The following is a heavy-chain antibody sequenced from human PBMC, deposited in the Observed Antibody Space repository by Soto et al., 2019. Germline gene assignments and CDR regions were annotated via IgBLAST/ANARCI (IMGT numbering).Heavy chain of an antibody. Sequence: PGGSLRLSCAASGFTFNTYAMSWVRQAPGKGLEWVSSVSGGGARPYYADSVKGRFTISRDNSKNTLYLQMNSLRAEDTAVYYCARAPYLKWFDPWGQGTLVTVSS. D-gene: IGHD3-10*01. CDR2: VSGGGARP. J-gene: IGHJ5*02. CDR1: GFTFNTYA. CDR3: ARAPYLKWFDP. V-gene: IGHV3-23*01.